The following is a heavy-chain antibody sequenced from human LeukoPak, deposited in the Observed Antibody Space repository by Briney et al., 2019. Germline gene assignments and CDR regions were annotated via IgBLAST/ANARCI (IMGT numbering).Heavy chain of an antibody. Sequence: TGGSLRLSFAPSGLTFSDYYMGCVRQAPGEGLGWVSYISSSGSTIYYADSEKGRFTISRDNAKNSLYLQMNSLRAEDTAVYYCARGRYDFWSGYYSYWGQGTLVTVSS. D-gene: IGHD3-3*01. J-gene: IGHJ4*02. V-gene: IGHV3-11*01. CDR2: ISSSGSTI. CDR1: GLTFSDYY. CDR3: ARGRYDFWSGYYSY.